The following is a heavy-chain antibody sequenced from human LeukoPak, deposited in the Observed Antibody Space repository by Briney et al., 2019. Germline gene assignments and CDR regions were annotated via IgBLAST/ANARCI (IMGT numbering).Heavy chain of an antibody. D-gene: IGHD2-15*01. CDR1: GFTFSDYY. J-gene: IGHJ4*02. CDR3: TTDPVPWPASGGSRGDY. CDR2: IKSKTDGGTT. Sequence: GGSLRLSCAASGFTFSDYYMSWVRQAPGKGLEWVGRIKSKTDGGTTDYAAPVKGRFTISRDDSKNTLYLQMNSLKTEDTAVYYCTTDPVPWPASGGSRGDYWGQGTLVTVSS. V-gene: IGHV3-15*01.